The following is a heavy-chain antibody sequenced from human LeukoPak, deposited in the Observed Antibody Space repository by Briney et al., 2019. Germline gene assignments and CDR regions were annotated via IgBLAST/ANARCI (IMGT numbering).Heavy chain of an antibody. CDR3: ARGGYSGYDDAFDI. V-gene: IGHV4-30-2*01. CDR1: GGSISRGGYS. J-gene: IGHJ3*02. CDR2: IYHSGST. D-gene: IGHD5-12*01. Sequence: SQTLSLTCAVSGGSISRGGYSWSWLRQPPGKGLEWIGYIYHSGSTYYNPSLKSPVTISVDRSKNQFSLKLSSVTAADTAVYYCARGGYSGYDDAFDIWGQGTMVTVSS.